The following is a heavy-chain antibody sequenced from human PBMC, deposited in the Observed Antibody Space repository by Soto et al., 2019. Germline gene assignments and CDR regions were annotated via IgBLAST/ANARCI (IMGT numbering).Heavy chain of an antibody. CDR3: ARLVGAYDSYFDH. D-gene: IGHD5-12*01. J-gene: IGHJ4*02. CDR2: IYPGDSET. Sequence: GVSLKISCKASGYDFARTRIGWVRQLPGKGLDWLGIIYPGDSETRYSPSFRGQVTFSVDMSISTAYLQWSSLKTSDIAIYYCARLVGAYDSYFDHWGQGTRVTVSS. CDR1: GYDFARTR. V-gene: IGHV5-51*01.